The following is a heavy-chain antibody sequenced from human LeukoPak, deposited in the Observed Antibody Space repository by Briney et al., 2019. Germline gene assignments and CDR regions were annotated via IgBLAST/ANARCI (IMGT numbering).Heavy chain of an antibody. CDR1: GFTFASYG. Sequence: QPGGSLRLSCAASGFTFASYGMSWVRQAPGKGLEWVSSITTNGGRTSYADSVEGRFTISRDNPRNTLYMQMNSLRDEDTAVYYCAIMHGYYDGTGYWVQWGQGTLVTVSS. J-gene: IGHJ1*01. CDR2: ITTNGGRT. D-gene: IGHD3-22*01. V-gene: IGHV3-23*01. CDR3: AIMHGYYDGTGYWVQ.